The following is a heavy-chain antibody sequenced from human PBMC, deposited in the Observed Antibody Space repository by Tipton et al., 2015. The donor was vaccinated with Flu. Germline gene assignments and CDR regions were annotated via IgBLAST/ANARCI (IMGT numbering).Heavy chain of an antibody. CDR1: GDSVRSSYY. CDR3: ARRDFSNYVSDPKNWFDP. D-gene: IGHD4-11*01. J-gene: IGHJ5*02. CDR2: INHNGNT. V-gene: IGHV4-38-2*02. Sequence: LRLSGTVSGDSVRSSYYWAWIRQPPGRGLEWIGNINHNGNTYHNASLRSRVTISVDTSRNHFSLKLSSVTAADTAVYYCARRDFSNYVSDPKNWFDPWGQGTLVTVSS.